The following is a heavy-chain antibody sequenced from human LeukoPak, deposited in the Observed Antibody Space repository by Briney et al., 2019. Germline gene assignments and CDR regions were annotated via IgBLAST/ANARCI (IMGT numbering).Heavy chain of an antibody. CDR2: IYTSGST. V-gene: IGHV4-61*02. D-gene: IGHD5-24*01. Sequence: PSQTLSLTCTVSGGSISSGSYYWSWIRQPAGKGLEWIGRIYTSGSTNYNPSLKSRVTISVDTSKNQFSLKLSSVTAADTAVYYCASYPSRWLQKSVYWGQGTLVTVSS. CDR3: ASYPSRWLQKSVY. CDR1: GGSISSGSYY. J-gene: IGHJ4*02.